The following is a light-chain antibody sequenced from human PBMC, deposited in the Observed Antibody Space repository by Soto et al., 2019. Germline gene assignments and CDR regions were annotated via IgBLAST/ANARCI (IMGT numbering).Light chain of an antibody. CDR2: GAS. CDR1: QGVSRK. CDR3: QQYHTWPIT. J-gene: IGKJ4*01. V-gene: IGKV3-15*01. Sequence: DIVVTQSPATLSVAPGERVTFSCRASQGVSRKLAWYQHKPGQAPRLLISGASTGATGSPARFSGSGSGTEFTLTISSQQSEECAIYYCQQYHTWPITFGGGTKVDIK.